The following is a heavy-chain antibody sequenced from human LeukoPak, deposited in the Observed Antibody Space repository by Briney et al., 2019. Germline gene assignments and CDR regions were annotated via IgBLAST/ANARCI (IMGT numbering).Heavy chain of an antibody. V-gene: IGHV4-39*01. CDR1: GGSISISHYY. CDR2: IFYSGT. D-gene: IGHD1-26*01. Sequence: SETLSLTCTVCGGSISISHYYWGWIRQPPGRGLEWIGSIFYSGTYYNPCLKTRLTISVDTSKNHFSLNLRSVTAADTAVYYCARRTSNPVGAIDYWGQGTLVTVSS. CDR3: ARRTSNPVGAIDY. J-gene: IGHJ4*02.